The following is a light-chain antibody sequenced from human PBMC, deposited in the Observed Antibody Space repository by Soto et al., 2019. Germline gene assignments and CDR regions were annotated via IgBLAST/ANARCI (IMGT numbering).Light chain of an antibody. J-gene: IGLJ2*01. CDR2: ENN. Sequence: QSVLTQPPSVSAAPGQKVTISCSGSSSNIGKNFVSWYQQFPGTAPKVLIYENNKRLSGIPDRFSGSKSGTSVTLGITGLQTGDEAFYYCASWDSSLYGVVFGGGTMVTVL. CDR3: ASWDSSLYGVV. CDR1: SSNIGKNF. V-gene: IGLV1-51*02.